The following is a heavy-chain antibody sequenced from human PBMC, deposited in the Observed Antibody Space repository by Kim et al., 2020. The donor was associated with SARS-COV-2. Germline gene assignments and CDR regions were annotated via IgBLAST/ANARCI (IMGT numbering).Heavy chain of an antibody. CDR1: GFTFSSYS. CDR2: ISSSSSTI. V-gene: IGHV3-48*04. Sequence: GGSLRLSCAASGFTFSSYSMNWVRQAPGKGLEWVSYISSSSSTIYYADSVKGRFTISRDNAKNSLYLQMNSLRAEDTAVYYCARVVVGTTGTFYYYYGMDVWGQGTTVTVSS. D-gene: IGHD1-1*01. J-gene: IGHJ6*02. CDR3: ARVVVGTTGTFYYYYGMDV.